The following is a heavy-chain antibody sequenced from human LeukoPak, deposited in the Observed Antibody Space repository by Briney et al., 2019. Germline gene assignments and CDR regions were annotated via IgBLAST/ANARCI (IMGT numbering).Heavy chain of an antibody. CDR2: ISGSGGST. V-gene: IGHV3-23*01. CDR1: GFTFSSYA. CDR3: AKDGEIVVVTYFDY. D-gene: IGHD3-22*01. Sequence: TGGSLRLSCAASGFTFSSYAMSWVRQAPGKGLEWVSAISGSGGSTYYADSVKGRFTISRDNSKNTLYLQMNSLRAEDTAVYYCAKDGEIVVVTYFDYWGQGTLVTVSS. J-gene: IGHJ4*02.